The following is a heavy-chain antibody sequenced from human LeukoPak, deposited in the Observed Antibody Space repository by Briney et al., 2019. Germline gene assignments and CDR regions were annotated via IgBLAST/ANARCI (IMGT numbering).Heavy chain of an antibody. V-gene: IGHV1-69*13. CDR3: ARGRLPQTWIQPDY. J-gene: IGHJ4*02. CDR2: IIPIFGTA. CDR1: GGTFSSYA. Sequence: GASVKVSCKASGGTFSSYAISWVRQAPGQGLEWMGGIIPIFGTANYAQKFQGRVTITADESTSTAYMELSSLRSEDTAVYYCARGRLPQTWIQPDYWGQGTLVTVSS. D-gene: IGHD5-18*01.